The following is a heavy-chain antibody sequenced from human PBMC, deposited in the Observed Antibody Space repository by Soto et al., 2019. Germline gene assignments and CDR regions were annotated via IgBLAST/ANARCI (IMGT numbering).Heavy chain of an antibody. V-gene: IGHV3-7*05. CDR3: ARETLGDILTGYADY. CDR1: GFTFSSYW. CDR2: IKQDGSEK. Sequence: GGSLRLSCAASGFTFSSYWMSWVRQAPGKGPEWVANIKQDGSEKYYVDSVKGRFTISRDNAKNSLYLQMNSLRAEDTAVYYCARETLGDILTGYADYWGQGTLVTVSS. J-gene: IGHJ4*02. D-gene: IGHD3-9*01.